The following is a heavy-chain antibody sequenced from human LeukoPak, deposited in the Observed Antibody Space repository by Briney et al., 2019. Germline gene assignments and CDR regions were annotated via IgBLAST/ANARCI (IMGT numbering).Heavy chain of an antibody. V-gene: IGHV1-2*02. D-gene: IGHD6-19*01. CDR2: INPNSGGT. J-gene: IGHJ4*02. CDR3: ARSRGIAVAVTGY. Sequence: ASVKVSCKASGYTFTDYYMHWVRQAPGQGLEWMGWINPNSGGTNYAQKFQGRVTMTRDTSISTAYMELSRLRSDDTAVYYCARSRGIAVAVTGYWGQGTLVTVSS. CDR1: GYTFTDYY.